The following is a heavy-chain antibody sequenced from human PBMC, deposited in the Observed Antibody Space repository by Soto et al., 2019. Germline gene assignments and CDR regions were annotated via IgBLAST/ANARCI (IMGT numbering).Heavy chain of an antibody. D-gene: IGHD4-17*01. CDR2: ITGSGSST. CDR3: AKDLYGDYGGVDY. CDR1: GFTFSTYA. V-gene: IGHV3-23*01. Sequence: EVQLLDSGGGLVQTGGSLRLSCAASGFTFSTYAMSWVRQAPGKGLEWVSTITGSGSSTYYADSVKGRFTISRDNSKNTLSLQMNSLRAEDTAVYYCAKDLYGDYGGVDYWGQGTLVTVSS. J-gene: IGHJ4*02.